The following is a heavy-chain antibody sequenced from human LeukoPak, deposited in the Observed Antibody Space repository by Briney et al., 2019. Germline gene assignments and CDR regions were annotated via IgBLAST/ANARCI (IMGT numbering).Heavy chain of an antibody. Sequence: GASVKLSCKASGYTFTNYGITWVRQAPGQGLEWMGWISGYQGSTKYAQNFQGRVTMTIDTSTSTAYMDLRSLRSDDTAIYFCARSDLGTIPAGPFNYWGQGTLVAVSS. D-gene: IGHD5-24*01. CDR2: ISGYQGST. V-gene: IGHV1-18*01. J-gene: IGHJ4*02. CDR1: GYTFTNYG. CDR3: ARSDLGTIPAGPFNY.